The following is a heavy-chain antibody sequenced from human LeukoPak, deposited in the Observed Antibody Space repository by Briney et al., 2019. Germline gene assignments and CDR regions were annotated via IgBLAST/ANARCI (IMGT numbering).Heavy chain of an antibody. D-gene: IGHD1-26*01. Sequence: ASVKVSCKASGYTFTGYYLHWVRPAPGQGLEWMGWINPNSGGTNYAQKFQGRVTMTRDTSISTAYMELSRLRSDDTAVYYCARASPSYSGSSYYYYGIGVWGQGTTVTVSS. J-gene: IGHJ6*02. CDR1: GYTFTGYY. V-gene: IGHV1-2*02. CDR2: INPNSGGT. CDR3: ARASPSYSGSSYYYYGIGV.